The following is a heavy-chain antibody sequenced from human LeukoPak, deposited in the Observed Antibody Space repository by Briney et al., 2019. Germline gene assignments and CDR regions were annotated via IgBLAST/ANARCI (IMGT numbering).Heavy chain of an antibody. CDR3: ARVQEIPSWFGEFRKAVGDWFDS. V-gene: IGHV3-30*04. Sequence: PGGSLRLSCAASGFTFSSYAMHWVRQAPGKGLEWVAVISYDGSNKYYADSVKGRFTISRDNSKNTLYLQMNSLRVDDTAVYYCARVQEIPSWFGEFRKAVGDWFDSWGQGTLVTVSS. CDR2: ISYDGSNK. J-gene: IGHJ5*01. D-gene: IGHD3-10*01. CDR1: GFTFSSYA.